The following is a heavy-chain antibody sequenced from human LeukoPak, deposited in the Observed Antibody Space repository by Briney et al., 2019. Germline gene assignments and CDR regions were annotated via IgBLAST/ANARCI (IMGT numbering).Heavy chain of an antibody. V-gene: IGHV3-74*01. Sequence: PGGSLRLSCAVSGFTLSSNWMHWVRQVPGKGLVWVFRIDDVGSGTSYADSVKGRFTISRDDAKNTVYLQMNSLRAEDTAVYYCATVFDFWGQGTLVTVSS. CDR1: GFTLSSNW. CDR3: ATVFDF. CDR2: IDDVGSGT. D-gene: IGHD2-21*02. J-gene: IGHJ5*01.